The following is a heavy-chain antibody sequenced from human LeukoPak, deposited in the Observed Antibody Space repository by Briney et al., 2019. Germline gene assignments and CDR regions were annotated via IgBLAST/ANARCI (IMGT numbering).Heavy chain of an antibody. D-gene: IGHD2-8*01. V-gene: IGHV3-48*03. CDR1: GFTFSSYE. J-gene: IGHJ4*02. CDR3: ARASGVSVPAGY. Sequence: GGSLRLSCVASGFTFSSYEINWVRQAPGKGLEWISHISSSGRTIYYADFLRGRFTISRDNAKNSVYLQMNSLRAEDTAVYYCARASGVSVPAGYWGQGTLVTVSS. CDR2: ISSSGRTI.